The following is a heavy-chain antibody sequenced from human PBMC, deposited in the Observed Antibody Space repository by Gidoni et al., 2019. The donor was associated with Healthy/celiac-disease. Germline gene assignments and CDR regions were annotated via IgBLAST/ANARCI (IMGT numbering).Heavy chain of an antibody. J-gene: IGHJ4*02. CDR2: ISHGGST. V-gene: IGHV4-34*01. Sequence: QVQLQQWGAGLLKPSETLYHTGAGSGGSFSGYYWSWSRQPPGKGLEWIGGISHGGSTNYNPSLMIRVTISVDPSKHQFSLKLSSVTAADTAVYYCASYRGLYGDYVAYWGQGTLVTVSS. D-gene: IGHD4-17*01. CDR1: GGSFSGYY. CDR3: ASYRGLYGDYVAY.